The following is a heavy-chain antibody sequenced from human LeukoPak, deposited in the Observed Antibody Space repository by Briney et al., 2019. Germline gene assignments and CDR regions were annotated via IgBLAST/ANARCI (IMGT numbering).Heavy chain of an antibody. D-gene: IGHD2-21*01. CDR3: ARARFYMWWLFDY. J-gene: IGHJ4*02. CDR1: GVSISSYY. V-gene: IGHV4-59*01. Sequence: SETLSLTCTVSGVSISSYYWSWIRQPPGKGLEWLGYIYYSGSTNYNPSLKSRVTISVDTSKNQFSLKLSSVTAADTAVYYCARARFYMWWLFDYWGQGTLVTVSS. CDR2: IYYSGST.